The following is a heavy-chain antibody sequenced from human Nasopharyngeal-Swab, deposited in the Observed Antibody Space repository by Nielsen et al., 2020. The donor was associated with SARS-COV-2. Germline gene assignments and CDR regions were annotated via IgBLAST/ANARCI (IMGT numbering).Heavy chain of an antibody. CDR2: ISSSSSYI. CDR1: GFTFSSYS. V-gene: IGHV3-21*01. D-gene: IGHD3-22*01. Sequence: GESLKISCAASGFTFSSYSMNWVRQAPEKGLEWVSSISSSSSYIYYADSVKGRFTISRDNAKNSLYLQMNSLRAEDTAVYYCARDLFYYYDSSGYLGGQGTLVTVSS. CDR3: ARDLFYYYDSSGYL. J-gene: IGHJ4*02.